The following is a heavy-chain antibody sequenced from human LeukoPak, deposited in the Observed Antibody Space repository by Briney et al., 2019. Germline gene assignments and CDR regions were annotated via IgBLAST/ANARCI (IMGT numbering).Heavy chain of an antibody. J-gene: IGHJ4*02. CDR1: GFSFSTYD. V-gene: IGHV3-13*01. CDR3: ARSGVGYCTNGVCFVDY. CDR2: IGTSGDT. Sequence: GGSLRLSCAASGFSFSTYDMHWVRQVTGKGLEWVSAIGTSGDTYYSDSVKGRFTISRDNAKNSLYLQMNSLRAEDTALYYCARSGVGYCTNGVCFVDYWGQGTLVTVSS. D-gene: IGHD2-8*01.